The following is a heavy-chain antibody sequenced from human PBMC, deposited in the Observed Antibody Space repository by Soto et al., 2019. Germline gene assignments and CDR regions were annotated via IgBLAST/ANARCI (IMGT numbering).Heavy chain of an antibody. CDR2: INPNSGGT. V-gene: IGHV1-2*04. J-gene: IGHJ5*02. D-gene: IGHD2-2*01. Sequence: QVQLVQSGAEVKKPGASVKVSCKASGYTFTGYYMHWVRQAPGQGLEWMGWINPNSGGTNYAQKFQGWVTLTRDTSISTAYMELSRLRSDDTAVYYCARDGGYCSSTSCYDGYNWFDPWGQGTLVTGSS. CDR3: ARDGGYCSSTSCYDGYNWFDP. CDR1: GYTFTGYY.